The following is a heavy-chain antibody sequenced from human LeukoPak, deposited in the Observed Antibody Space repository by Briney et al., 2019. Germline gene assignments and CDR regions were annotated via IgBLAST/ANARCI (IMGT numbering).Heavy chain of an antibody. V-gene: IGHV1-2*02. J-gene: IGHJ4*02. CDR1: GYTFTGYY. Sequence: ASVKVSCKXSGYTFTGYYMHWVRQAPGQGLEWMGWINPNSGGTNYAQKFQGRVTMTRDTSISTAYMELSRLRSDDTAVYYCAAPAKDCSSTSCLDYWGQGTLVTVPS. CDR3: AAPAKDCSSTSCLDY. D-gene: IGHD2-2*01. CDR2: INPNSGGT.